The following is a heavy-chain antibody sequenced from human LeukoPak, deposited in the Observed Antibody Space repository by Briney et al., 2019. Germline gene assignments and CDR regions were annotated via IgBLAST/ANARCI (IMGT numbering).Heavy chain of an antibody. CDR1: GYSISSGYY. V-gene: IGHV4-38-2*02. D-gene: IGHD3-10*01. Sequence: SETLSLTCTVSGYSISSGYYWGWIRQPPGQGLEWIGSIYHSGSTYYNPSLKSRVTISLDTSKNHFSLKLSSVTAADTAVYYCAANSADYNTLGSSYKVWGQGTLVTVSS. CDR3: AANSADYNTLGSSYKV. CDR2: IYHSGST. J-gene: IGHJ4*02.